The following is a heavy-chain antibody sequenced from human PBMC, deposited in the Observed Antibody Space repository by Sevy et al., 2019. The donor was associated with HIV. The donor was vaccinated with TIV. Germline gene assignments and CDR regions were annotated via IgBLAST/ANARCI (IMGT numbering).Heavy chain of an antibody. CDR1: GFTFNTHA. CDR3: AKVRSAVAGNDAFDI. V-gene: IGHV3-23*01. Sequence: GGSLRLSCAASGFTFNTHAMNWVRQAPGKGLEWVSVISGIGSSTYYADSVKGRFTISRDNSKNTLYLQMNSLRAEDTAVYYCAKVRSAVAGNDAFDIWGQGTMVTVSS. J-gene: IGHJ3*02. D-gene: IGHD6-19*01. CDR2: ISGIGSST.